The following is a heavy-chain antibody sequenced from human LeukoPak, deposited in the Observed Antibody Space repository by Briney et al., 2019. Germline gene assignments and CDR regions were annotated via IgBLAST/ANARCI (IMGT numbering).Heavy chain of an antibody. Sequence: GGSLRLSCAASGFTFSNFAMTWVRQAPGKGPEWVSYISGSSRTIYYADSVKGRFTISRDNAKNSQYLQMNSLRDEDTAVYYCARNEWADYWGQGTLVTVSS. CDR2: ISGSSRTI. V-gene: IGHV3-48*02. D-gene: IGHD1-26*01. CDR1: GFTFSNFA. J-gene: IGHJ4*02. CDR3: ARNEWADY.